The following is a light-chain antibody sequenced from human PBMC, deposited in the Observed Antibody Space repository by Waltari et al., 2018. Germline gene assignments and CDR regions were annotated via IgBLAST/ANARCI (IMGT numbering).Light chain of an antibody. CDR1: QSVSMY. CDR3: HQFYNWPLT. Sequence: EIVLTQSPATVSSSPGEGATLPSRASQSVSMYLAWYQQKPGQAPRLLIYDASNRAAGIPARFSGRGSGREVTLTISTLEPEDFAVYYCHQFYNWPLTFGGGTKVEIK. V-gene: IGKV3-11*02. J-gene: IGKJ4*01. CDR2: DAS.